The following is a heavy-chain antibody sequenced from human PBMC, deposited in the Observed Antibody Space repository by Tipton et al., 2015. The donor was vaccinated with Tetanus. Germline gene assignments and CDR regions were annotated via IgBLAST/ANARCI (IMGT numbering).Heavy chain of an antibody. J-gene: IGHJ4*02. CDR3: ARPAVPNMAEYYFDS. CDR1: RASMNSYY. V-gene: IGHV4-4*07. Sequence: LRLSCTVSRASMNSYYWTWIRQSAGKGLEWIGRIYPSGSANYNPSLESRVTLSVDTSKSHCSLNLTSVTAADTAVYYCARPAVPNMAEYYFDSWGQGTLVTVSS. CDR2: IYPSGSA. D-gene: IGHD6-19*01.